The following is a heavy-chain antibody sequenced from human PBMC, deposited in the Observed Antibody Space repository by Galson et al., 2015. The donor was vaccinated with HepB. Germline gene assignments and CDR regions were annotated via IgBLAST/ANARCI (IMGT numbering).Heavy chain of an antibody. J-gene: IGHJ4*02. CDR1: GFTFSNTW. CDR3: ARGKGGWYVRTYFDY. Sequence: SLRLSCAASGFTFSNTWMSWVRQAPEKGLEWVASINEDGSERYYVDSVKGRFTISRDNAKNSLYLQMNSLGAEDTAVYYCARGKGGWYVRTYFDYWGQGTLVTVSS. D-gene: IGHD6-19*01. V-gene: IGHV3-7*01. CDR2: INEDGSER.